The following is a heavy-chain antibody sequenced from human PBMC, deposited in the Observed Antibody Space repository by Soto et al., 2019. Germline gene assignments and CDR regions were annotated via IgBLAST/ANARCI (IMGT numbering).Heavy chain of an antibody. CDR1: GGSYISYT. Sequence: SVKVSCKASGGSYISYTIRWVRQAPGQGLEWMGRIIPILGIANYAQKFQGRGTITADKSTSTAYMELSSLRSEDTAAYYCAREYYDFWSGYRAYYYYMDVWGKGTTVTVSS. J-gene: IGHJ6*03. CDR3: AREYYDFWSGYRAYYYYMDV. D-gene: IGHD3-3*01. CDR2: IIPILGIA. V-gene: IGHV1-69*04.